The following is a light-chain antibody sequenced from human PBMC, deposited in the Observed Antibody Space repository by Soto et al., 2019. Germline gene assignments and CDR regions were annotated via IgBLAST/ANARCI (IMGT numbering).Light chain of an antibody. V-gene: IGLV2-14*03. CDR1: SSDVGDYKY. J-gene: IGLJ2*01. CDR2: DVI. Sequence: QSVLTQPASVSGSPGQSITISCTGTSSDVGDYKYVSWYQQHPGKAPKLIIYDVINRPSGVSYRFSGSKSGDTASLTISGLQADDEADYHCSSYSVSGIEVLFGGGTKLTVL. CDR3: SSYSVSGIEVL.